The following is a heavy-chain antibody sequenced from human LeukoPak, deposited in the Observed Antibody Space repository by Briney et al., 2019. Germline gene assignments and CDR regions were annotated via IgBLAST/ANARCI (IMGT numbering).Heavy chain of an antibody. D-gene: IGHD6-19*01. Sequence: GASVKVSCKASGGTFSSYAISWVRQAPGQGLEWMGRITPIFGTANYAQKFQGRVTITTDESTSTAYMELSSLRSEDTAVYYCATSVVAGTAYDAFDIWGQGTMVTVSS. CDR2: ITPIFGTA. CDR3: ATSVVAGTAYDAFDI. J-gene: IGHJ3*02. V-gene: IGHV1-69*05. CDR1: GGTFSSYA.